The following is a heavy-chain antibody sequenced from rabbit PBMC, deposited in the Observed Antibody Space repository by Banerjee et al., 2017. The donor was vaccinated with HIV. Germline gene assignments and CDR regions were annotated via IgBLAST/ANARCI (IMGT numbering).Heavy chain of an antibody. J-gene: IGHJ4*01. Sequence: QEQLEESGGGLVKPEGSLTLTCKASGFDLSSDYHMCWVRQAPGKGLEWIACLYVGNIYYIYYANWAKGRFTISKTSSTTVTLQMTSLTAADTATYFCARYSGDYAHAFDLWGPGTLVTVS. CDR2: LYVGNIYYI. D-gene: IGHD1-1*01. V-gene: IGHV1S45*01. CDR1: GFDLSSDYH. CDR3: ARYSGDYAHAFDL.